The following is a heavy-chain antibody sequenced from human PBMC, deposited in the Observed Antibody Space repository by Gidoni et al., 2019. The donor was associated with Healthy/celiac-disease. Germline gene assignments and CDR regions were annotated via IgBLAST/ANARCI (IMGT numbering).Heavy chain of an antibody. CDR1: GFTFSSYG. J-gene: IGHJ4*02. D-gene: IGHD4-17*01. CDR2: ISYDGSNK. Sequence: QVQLVESGGGVVQPGRSLRLSCAAPGFTFSSYGMHWVRQAPGKGLEWVAVISYDGSNKYYADSVKGRFTISRDNSKNTLYLQMNSLRAEDTAVYYCAKVIRGEDYGDYGRWAFDYWGQGTLVTVSS. CDR3: AKVIRGEDYGDYGRWAFDY. V-gene: IGHV3-30*18.